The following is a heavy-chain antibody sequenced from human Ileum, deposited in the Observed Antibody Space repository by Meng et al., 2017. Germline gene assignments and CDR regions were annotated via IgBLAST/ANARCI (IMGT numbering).Heavy chain of an antibody. CDR1: GDSFSPYY. V-gene: IGHV4-34*01. J-gene: IGHJ4*02. D-gene: IGHD2-15*01. CDR3: ARDVGWNTSTWYSFDS. Sequence: SETLSLTCAVSGDSFSPYYWNWIRQAPGKGLEWIGEINHSGNTNYNPSLKSRATMSVDTSKKHISLRLISLTAADTAVYYCARDVGWNTSTWYSFDSWGQGTLVTVSS. CDR2: INHSGNT.